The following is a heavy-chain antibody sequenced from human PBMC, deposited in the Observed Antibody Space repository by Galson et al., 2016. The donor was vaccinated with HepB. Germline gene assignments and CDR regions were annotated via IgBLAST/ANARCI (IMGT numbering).Heavy chain of an antibody. CDR1: GYTFTSYT. CDR2: INAGNGNT. D-gene: IGHD1-26*01. V-gene: IGHV1-3*01. CDR3: ARVRGTGGSYQCYYVDY. Sequence: SVKVSCKASGYTFTSYTMHWVRQAPGQRLEWMGWINAGNGNTKYSQKFQGRVTITRDTSASTAYMGLSSLRSEDRAVDYCARVRGTGGSYQCYYVDYWGQGTLVTVS. J-gene: IGHJ4*02.